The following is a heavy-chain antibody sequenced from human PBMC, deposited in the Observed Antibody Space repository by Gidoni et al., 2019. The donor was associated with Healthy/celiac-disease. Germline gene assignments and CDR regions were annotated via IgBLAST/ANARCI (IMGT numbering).Heavy chain of an antibody. J-gene: IGHJ4*02. Sequence: VQLVQTGAELKKPGASVKGSCKASGSTYSGYAISWVRQAPGQGLECMGRIIPIFGTATYAQKFQGRVTITAAKSTSTAYMELSSLRFEVTAVYYCPRAALTPYIRTYRFDYWGQVTLVTVSS. CDR2: IIPIFGTA. CDR1: GSTYSGYA. CDR3: PRAALTPYIRTYRFDY. D-gene: IGHD3-16*01. V-gene: IGHV1-69*06.